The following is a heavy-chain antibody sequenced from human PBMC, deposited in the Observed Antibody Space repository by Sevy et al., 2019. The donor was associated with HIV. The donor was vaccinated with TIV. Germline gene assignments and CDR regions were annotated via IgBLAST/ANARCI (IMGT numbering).Heavy chain of an antibody. V-gene: IGHV3-7*03. CDR1: GFIFSDYW. J-gene: IGHJ4*02. CDR2: IRLDGSAR. Sequence: GGSLRLSCAASGFIFSDYWMTWVRQAPGKGLEWVATIRLDGSARYYASSVKGRFTISRDNAQNSLFLQMNSLRVEDTAVYYCARAFRREAYTPDYWGQGSLVTVSS. CDR3: ARAFRREAYTPDY. D-gene: IGHD4-4*01.